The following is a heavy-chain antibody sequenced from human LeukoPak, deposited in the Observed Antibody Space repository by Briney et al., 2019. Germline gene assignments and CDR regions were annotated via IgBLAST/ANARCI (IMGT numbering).Heavy chain of an antibody. CDR3: AKDRSRNWGWWFDP. J-gene: IGHJ5*02. CDR2: ISGSGGST. D-gene: IGHD7-27*01. V-gene: IGHV3-23*01. CDR1: GFTFSSYS. Sequence: GGSLRLSCAASGFTFSSYSMNWVRQAPGKGLEWVSAISGSGGSTYYADSVKGRFTISRDNSKNTLYLQMNSLRAEDTAVYYCAKDRSRNWGWWFDPWGQGTLVTVSS.